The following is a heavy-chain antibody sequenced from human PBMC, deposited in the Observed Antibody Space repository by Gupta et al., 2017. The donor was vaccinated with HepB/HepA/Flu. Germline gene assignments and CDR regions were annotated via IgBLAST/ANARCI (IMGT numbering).Heavy chain of an antibody. D-gene: IGHD2-15*01. J-gene: IGHJ4*02. V-gene: IGHV3-23*01. Sequence: GGDLVQPGGSLRLSCAASGFTFSNYAMSWVRKAPGKGLEWVSAISGSGGNTYYADSVKGRFTISRDNSKNTLYLQMNSLRAEDTAVYYCAKDGCSGGSCGAPFDYWGQGTLVTVSS. CDR2: ISGSGGNT. CDR3: AKDGCSGGSCGAPFDY. CDR1: GFTFSNYA.